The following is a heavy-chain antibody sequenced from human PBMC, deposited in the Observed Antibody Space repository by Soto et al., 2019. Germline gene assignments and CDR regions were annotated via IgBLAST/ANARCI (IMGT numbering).Heavy chain of an antibody. V-gene: IGHV1-69*13. J-gene: IGHJ5*02. CDR2: IIPIFGTA. CDR3: ARDKGQWLVRDGWFDP. D-gene: IGHD6-19*01. Sequence: SVKVSCKASGGTFSSYAISWVRQAPGQGLEWMGGIIPIFGTANYAQKFQGRVTITADESTSTAYMELSSLRSEDTAVYYCARDKGQWLVRDGWFDPWGQGTLVTVSS. CDR1: GGTFSSYA.